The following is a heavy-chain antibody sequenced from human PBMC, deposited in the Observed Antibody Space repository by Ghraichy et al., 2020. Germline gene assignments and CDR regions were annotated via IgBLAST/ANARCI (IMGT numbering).Heavy chain of an antibody. Sequence: SETLSLTCAVSGGSISSSNWWSWVRQPPGKGLEWIGEIYHSGSTNYNPSLKSRVTISVDKSKNQFSLKLSSVTAADTAVYYCARSQRPNYKGGVWSAQREGYFDYWGQGTLVTVSS. V-gene: IGHV4-4*02. D-gene: IGHD3-3*01. CDR1: GGSISSSNW. CDR2: IYHSGST. J-gene: IGHJ4*02. CDR3: ARSQRPNYKGGVWSAQREGYFDY.